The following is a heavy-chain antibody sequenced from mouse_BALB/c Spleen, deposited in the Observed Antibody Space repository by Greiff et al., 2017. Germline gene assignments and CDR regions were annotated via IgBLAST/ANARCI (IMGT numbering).Heavy chain of an antibody. J-gene: IGHJ4*01. CDR2: ISSGSSTI. Sequence: EVKVVESGGGLVQPGGSRKLSCAASGFTFSSFGMHWVRQAPEKGLEWVAYISSGSSTIYYADTVKGRFTISRDNRKNTLFLQMTSLRSEDTAMYYCARTYGSSYDAMDYWGQGTSVTVSS. CDR1: GFTFSSFG. D-gene: IGHD1-1*01. CDR3: ARTYGSSYDAMDY. V-gene: IGHV5-17*02.